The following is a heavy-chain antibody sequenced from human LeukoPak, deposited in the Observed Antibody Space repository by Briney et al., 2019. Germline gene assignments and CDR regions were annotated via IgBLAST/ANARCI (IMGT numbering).Heavy chain of an antibody. J-gene: IGHJ5*02. CDR2: IDQDESDE. CDR1: GFTLSDYW. D-gene: IGHD2-21*01. Sequence: GGSLRLSCAASGFTLSDYWMSWVRQAPGKGLEWVANIDQDESDENYVDSVKGRFTISRDNAKNSLYLQMNSLRAEDTAVYYCARDRVGGGELVGVAWFDPWGQGTLVTVSS. CDR3: ARDRVGGGELVGVAWFDP. V-gene: IGHV3-7*01.